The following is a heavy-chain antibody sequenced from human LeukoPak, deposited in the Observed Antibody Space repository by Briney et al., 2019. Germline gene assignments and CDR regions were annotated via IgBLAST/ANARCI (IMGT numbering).Heavy chain of an antibody. V-gene: IGHV1-2*02. CDR2: INPNSGDT. D-gene: IGHD2-15*01. CDR3: ARGYCSGGSCYVASVGPNYYYYYMDV. Sequence: ASVKVSCKASGYTFTGYYIHWVRQAPGQGLEWMGWINPNSGDTNYAQKFQGRVTMTRDTSISTAYMELSRLRSDDTAVYYCARGYCSGGSCYVASVGPNYYYYYMDVWGKGTTVTVSS. J-gene: IGHJ6*03. CDR1: GYTFTGYY.